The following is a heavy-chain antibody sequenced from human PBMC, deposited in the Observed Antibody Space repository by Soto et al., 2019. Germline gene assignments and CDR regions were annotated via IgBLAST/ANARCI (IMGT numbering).Heavy chain of an antibody. CDR2: INPNSGGT. CDR3: GSTNYNPSLKSRVTISVDTSKNQFSLKPSSVTAADTAVYYCARGAHYDFWSGSLRLGGYYYYYMDV. V-gene: IGHV1-2*04. J-gene: IGHJ6*03. D-gene: IGHD3-10*01. Sequence: ASVKVSCKASGYTFTGYYMHWVRQAPGQGLEWMGWINPNSGGTNYAQKFQGWVTMTRDTSISTAYMELSRLRSDDTAVYYSGSTNYNPSLKSRVTISVDTSKNQFSLKPSSVTAADTAVYYCARGAHYDFWSGSLRLGGYYYYYMDVWGKGTTVTVSS. CDR1: GYTFTGYY.